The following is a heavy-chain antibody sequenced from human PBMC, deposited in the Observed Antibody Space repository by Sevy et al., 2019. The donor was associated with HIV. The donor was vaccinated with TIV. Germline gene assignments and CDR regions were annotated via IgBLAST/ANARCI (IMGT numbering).Heavy chain of an antibody. D-gene: IGHD3-22*01. Sequence: ASVKVSCKVSGHTLNQLSMHWVRQAPGKGLEWMGRFDPEDGETIYAQRFQGRFTMTEDTSTDTAYMHMSSLRSEDTAVYYCASAREYYEDNSGSFEYWGQGTLVTVSS. CDR2: FDPEDGET. J-gene: IGHJ4*02. CDR1: GHTLNQLS. CDR3: ASAREYYEDNSGSFEY. V-gene: IGHV1-24*01.